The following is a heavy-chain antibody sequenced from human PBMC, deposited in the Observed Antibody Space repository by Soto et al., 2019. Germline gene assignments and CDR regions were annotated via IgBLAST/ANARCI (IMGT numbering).Heavy chain of an antibody. D-gene: IGHD3-10*01. V-gene: IGHV4-59*08. CDR3: ARHNYGSGSTYFDY. Sequence: TSETLSLTCTVSGGSISSYYWSWIRQPPGKGLEWIAYIYYSGSTEYNPSLKSRVTISVDTSKNQFSLKLSSVTAADTAVYYCARHNYGSGSTYFDYWGQGTLVTVSS. J-gene: IGHJ4*02. CDR1: GGSISSYY. CDR2: IYYSGST.